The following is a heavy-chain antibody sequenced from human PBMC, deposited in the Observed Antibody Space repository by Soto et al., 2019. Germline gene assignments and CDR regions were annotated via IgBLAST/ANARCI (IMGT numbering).Heavy chain of an antibody. CDR3: AKVRDIVVVPAATGFDP. J-gene: IGHJ5*02. V-gene: IGHV3-23*01. Sequence: GESLKISCAASGFTFSSYAMSWVRQAPGKGLEWVSAISGSGGSTYYADSVKGRFTISRDNSKNTLYLQMNSLRAEDTAVYYCAKVRDIVVVPAATGFDPWGQGTLVTVSS. D-gene: IGHD2-2*01. CDR2: ISGSGGST. CDR1: GFTFSSYA.